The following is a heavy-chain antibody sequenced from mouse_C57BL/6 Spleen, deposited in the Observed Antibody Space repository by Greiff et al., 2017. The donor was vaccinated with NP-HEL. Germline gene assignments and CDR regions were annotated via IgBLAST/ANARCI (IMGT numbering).Heavy chain of an antibody. CDR3: ARYYGKGYYAMDY. J-gene: IGHJ4*01. D-gene: IGHD1-1*01. CDR1: GYSFTDYN. V-gene: IGHV1-39*01. Sequence: VQLKESGPELVKPGASVKISCKASGYSFTDYNMNWVKQSHGKSLEWIGVISPNYGTTSYNQKFKGKATLTVDQSSSTAYMQLNSLTSEDSAVYYCARYYGKGYYAMDYWGQGTSVTVSS. CDR2: ISPNYGTT.